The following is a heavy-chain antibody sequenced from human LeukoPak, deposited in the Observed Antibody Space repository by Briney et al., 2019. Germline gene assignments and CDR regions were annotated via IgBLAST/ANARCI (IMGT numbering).Heavy chain of an antibody. D-gene: IGHD3-3*01. CDR3: ARGSRYNFWSGYYTGYFDY. Sequence: SETLSLTCTVSGGSISSGDYYWSWIRQPPGKGLEWIGYIYYSGSTYYNPSLKSRVTISVDTSKNQFSLKLSSVTAADTAVYYCARGSRYNFWSGYYTGYFDYWGQGTLVTVSS. J-gene: IGHJ4*02. V-gene: IGHV4-30-4*08. CDR1: GGSISSGDYY. CDR2: IYYSGST.